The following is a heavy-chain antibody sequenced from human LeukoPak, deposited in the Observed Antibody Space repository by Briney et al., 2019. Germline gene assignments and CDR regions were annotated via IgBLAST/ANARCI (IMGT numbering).Heavy chain of an antibody. D-gene: IGHD3-10*02. Sequence: AETLSLTCRGSGGSIRRYYWSWIRQPPGKGLEGIGYIYTIRSTNHSPSLHGLVSLSMDPSNTHFSLPLSSVPAADSPVYYCARQPLLCSSSFFDLWGRGTLVTVSS. V-gene: IGHV4-4*09. CDR1: GGSIRRYY. J-gene: IGHJ2*01. CDR2: IYTIRST. CDR3: ARQPLLCSSSFFDL.